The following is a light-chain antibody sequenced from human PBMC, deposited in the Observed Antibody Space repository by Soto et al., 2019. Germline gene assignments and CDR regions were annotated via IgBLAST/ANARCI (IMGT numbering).Light chain of an antibody. CDR2: DAS. CDR3: QQRANWPLT. V-gene: IGKV3-11*01. Sequence: EIVLTQSPATLSLSPGERATVSCRASESIRTYIAWYQQKPGQAPRLLIFDASNRVTGIPARFSGSGSGTDFTLTISSPQPQDFAVYYCQQRANWPLTFGGGTKVQIK. J-gene: IGKJ4*01. CDR1: ESIRTY.